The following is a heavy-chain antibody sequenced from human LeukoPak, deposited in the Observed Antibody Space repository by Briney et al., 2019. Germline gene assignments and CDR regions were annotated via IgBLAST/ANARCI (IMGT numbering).Heavy chain of an antibody. CDR1: GFTFSNYW. Sequence: GGFLRLSCAASGFTFSNYWMGWVRQAPGKGLEWVANIKQDGGEKRYVDPVEGRFTISRDNAKNSLYLQMNSLRAEDTGVYYCVRAPATNEWRCMDYWGQGTLVTVSS. V-gene: IGHV3-7*01. CDR3: VRAPATNEWRCMDY. J-gene: IGHJ4*02. D-gene: IGHD2-8*02. CDR2: IKQDGGEK.